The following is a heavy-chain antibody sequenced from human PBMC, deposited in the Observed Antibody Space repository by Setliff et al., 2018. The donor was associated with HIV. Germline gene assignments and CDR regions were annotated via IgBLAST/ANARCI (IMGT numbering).Heavy chain of an antibody. CDR2: IYYSGST. V-gene: IGHV4-39*01. Sequence: LSEPLSLTCTVSGGSISSNSYYWGWFRQPPGKGLEWIGSIYYSGSTYYTPSLKSRVTISVDTSQNQFSLKLNSVTAADTAVYYCARRGIAAAGSDSWGQGTLVTVSS. CDR1: GGSISSNSYY. J-gene: IGHJ4*02. CDR3: ARRGIAAAGSDS. D-gene: IGHD6-13*01.